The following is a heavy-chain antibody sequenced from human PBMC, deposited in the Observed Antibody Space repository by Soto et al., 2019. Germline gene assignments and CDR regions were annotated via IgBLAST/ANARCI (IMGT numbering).Heavy chain of an antibody. CDR1: GFTFSANA. V-gene: IGHV3-30-3*01. D-gene: IGHD1-26*01. CDR3: ARDKIKGAPDYLDS. Sequence: QEQLVESGGDVVQPGRSLTLSCAASGFTFSANAMHWVRQAPGKGLEWVAVIAYDGTIKIYRDSVKGRFTISRDDSKSTLYLQMNSLRPEDTAVYYCARDKIKGAPDYLDSWGREPWSPSPQ. J-gene: IGHJ4*02. CDR2: IAYDGTIK.